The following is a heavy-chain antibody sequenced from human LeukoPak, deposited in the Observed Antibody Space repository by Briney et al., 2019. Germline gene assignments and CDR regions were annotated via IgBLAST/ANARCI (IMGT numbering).Heavy chain of an antibody. CDR3: QSRFLEWLLDY. CDR1: GDSIRSNNYY. D-gene: IGHD3-3*01. Sequence: SETLSLTCTVSGDSIRSNNYYWGWIRQPPGKGLEWIGSIYDTGSTFYNPSLKSRVIISVDTSKNQISLKLSSVTAADTAVYYCQSRFLEWLLDYWGQGTLVTVSS. J-gene: IGHJ4*02. CDR2: IYDTGST. V-gene: IGHV4-39*01.